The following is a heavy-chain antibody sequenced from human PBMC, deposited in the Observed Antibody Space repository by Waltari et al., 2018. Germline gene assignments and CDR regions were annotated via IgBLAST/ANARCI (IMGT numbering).Heavy chain of an antibody. D-gene: IGHD6-13*01. CDR3: ARVLGYKAAAGTFVEYFQH. CDR1: GYTFTGYY. Sequence: QVQLVQSGAEVKKPGASVKVSCKASGYTFTGYYMPWVRQAPGPGLEWMGWINPNSGGTNYAPKFQGRVTMTRDTSISTDYMELSRLRSDDTAVYYCARVLGYKAAAGTFVEYFQHWGQGTLVTVSS. CDR2: INPNSGGT. J-gene: IGHJ1*01. V-gene: IGHV1-2*02.